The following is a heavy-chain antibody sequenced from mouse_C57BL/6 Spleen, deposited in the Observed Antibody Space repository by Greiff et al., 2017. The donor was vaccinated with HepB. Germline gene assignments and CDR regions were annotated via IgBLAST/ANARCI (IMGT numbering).Heavy chain of an antibody. CDR2: IYPGDGDT. Sequence: QVQLKQSGAELVKPGASVKISCKASGYAFSSYWMNWVKQRPGKGLEWIGQIYPGDGDTNYNGKFKGKATLTADKSSSTAYMQLSSLTSEDSAVYFCARGMVTTGFAYWGQGTLVTVAA. CDR3: ARGMVTTGFAY. J-gene: IGHJ3*01. V-gene: IGHV1-80*01. D-gene: IGHD2-2*01. CDR1: GYAFSSYW.